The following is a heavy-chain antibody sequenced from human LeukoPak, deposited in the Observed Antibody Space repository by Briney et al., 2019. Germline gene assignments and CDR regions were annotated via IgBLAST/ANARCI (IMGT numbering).Heavy chain of an antibody. J-gene: IGHJ6*02. D-gene: IGHD3-10*01. Sequence: PGRSLRLSCAASGFTFSNYAMHWVRQAPGKGLEWVAFISYDGSSKYYGDSVKGRFTISRDNSKNTLYLQMNSLRAEDTAVYYCAKDQVHQSTMVRGVSYGMDVWGQGTTVTVSS. V-gene: IGHV3-30-3*01. CDR2: ISYDGSSK. CDR3: AKDQVHQSTMVRGVSYGMDV. CDR1: GFTFSNYA.